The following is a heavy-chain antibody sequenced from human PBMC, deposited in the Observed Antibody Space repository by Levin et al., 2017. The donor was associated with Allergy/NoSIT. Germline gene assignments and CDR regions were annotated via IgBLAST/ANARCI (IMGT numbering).Heavy chain of an antibody. CDR1: GFTVSSNY. CDR2: IYSGGST. CDR3: ARGKRDSSGKGYLDY. V-gene: IGHV3-53*01. D-gene: IGHD3-22*01. Sequence: GGSLRLSCAASGFTVSSNYMSWVRQAPGKGLEWVSVIYSGGSTYYADSVKGRFTISRDNSKNTLYLQMNSLRAEDTAVYYCARGKRDSSGKGYLDYWGQGTLVTVSS. J-gene: IGHJ4*02.